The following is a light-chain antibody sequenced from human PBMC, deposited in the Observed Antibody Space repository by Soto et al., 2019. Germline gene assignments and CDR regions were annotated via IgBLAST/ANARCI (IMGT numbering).Light chain of an antibody. V-gene: IGLV2-14*01. CDR3: SSYTSSSTVV. Sequence: QSALTQPAFVSGSPGQSITISCTGTRSDVGGYNYVSWYQQHPGKAPKLMIYDVSNRPSGVSNRFSGSKSGNTASLTISGLQAEDEADYYCSSYTSSSTVVFGGGTKVTVL. J-gene: IGLJ2*01. CDR1: RSDVGGYNY. CDR2: DVS.